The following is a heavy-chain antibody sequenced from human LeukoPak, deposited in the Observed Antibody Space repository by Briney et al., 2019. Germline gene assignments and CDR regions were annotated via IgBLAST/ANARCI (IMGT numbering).Heavy chain of an antibody. CDR1: GGSFSGYY. J-gene: IGHJ5*02. CDR2: INHSGST. CDR3: ARGSISRLENWFDP. D-gene: IGHD3-16*01. Sequence: SETLSLTCAVYGGSFSGYYWSRLRQSPGKGLEWIGEINHSGSTNYNPSLKGRVTISVDTSKKQFSLKLSSVTAADTAVYYCARGSISRLENWFDPWGQGTLVTVSS. V-gene: IGHV4-34*01.